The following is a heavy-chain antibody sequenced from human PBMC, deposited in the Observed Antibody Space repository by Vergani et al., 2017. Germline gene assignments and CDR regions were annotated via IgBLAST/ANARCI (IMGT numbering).Heavy chain of an antibody. J-gene: IGHJ5*02. V-gene: IGHV3-30*03. D-gene: IGHD3-22*01. CDR1: GFTFSSYG. Sequence: QVQLVESGGGVVQPGRSLRLSCAASGFTFSSYGMHWVRQAPGKGLEWVAIMSYDGSNKYYADSVKGRFTISRDNSKNTLYLQMNSLRADDTAVYYCARELYYYDSSGYGPWGQGTLVTVSS. CDR2: MSYDGSNK. CDR3: ARELYYYDSSGYGP.